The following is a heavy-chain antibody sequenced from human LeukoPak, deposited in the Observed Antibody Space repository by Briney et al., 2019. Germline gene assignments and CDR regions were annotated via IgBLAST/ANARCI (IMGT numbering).Heavy chain of an antibody. CDR2: ISWNSGSI. CDR3: AKSDWNYVHEALFDY. D-gene: IGHD1-7*01. Sequence: SGGSLRLSCAASGFTFDDYAMHWVRQAPGEGVEWVSGISWNSGSIGYADSVKGRFTISRDNAKNSLYLQMNSLRAEDMALYYCAKSDWNYVHEALFDYWGQGTLVTVSS. J-gene: IGHJ4*02. CDR1: GFTFDDYA. V-gene: IGHV3-9*03.